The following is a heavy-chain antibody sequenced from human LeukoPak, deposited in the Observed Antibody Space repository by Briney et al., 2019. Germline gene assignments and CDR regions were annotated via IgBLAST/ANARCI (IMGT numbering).Heavy chain of an antibody. D-gene: IGHD3-16*01. Sequence: SQTLSLTCAISGDSVSSNSAAWNWIRQSPSRGLEWLGRTYYRSKWYNDYAVSVKSRITINPDTSKNQSSLQLNSVTPEDTAVYYCARDGRDSVWANYYFDYWGQGTLVTVSS. CDR2: TYYRSKWYN. J-gene: IGHJ4*02. CDR1: GDSVSSNSAA. CDR3: ARDGRDSVWANYYFDY. V-gene: IGHV6-1*01.